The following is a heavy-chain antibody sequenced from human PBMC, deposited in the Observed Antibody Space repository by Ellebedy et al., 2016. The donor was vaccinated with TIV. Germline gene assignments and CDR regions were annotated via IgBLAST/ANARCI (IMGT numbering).Heavy chain of an antibody. D-gene: IGHD5-12*01. V-gene: IGHV4-34*01. CDR2: IYYSGST. CDR3: AIGSGYIIDY. Sequence: MPSETLSLTCAVYGGSFSGYYWSWIRQHPGKGLEWIGYIYYSGSTYYNPSLKSRVTISVDRSKNQFSLRLTSVTAADTAVYYCAIGSGYIIDYWGRGILVTVSS. CDR1: GGSFSGYY. J-gene: IGHJ4*02.